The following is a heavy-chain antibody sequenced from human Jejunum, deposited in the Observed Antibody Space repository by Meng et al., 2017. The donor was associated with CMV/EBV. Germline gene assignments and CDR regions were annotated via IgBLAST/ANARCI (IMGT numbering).Heavy chain of an antibody. J-gene: IGHJ5*02. CDR1: GFSLSTSEVG. Sequence: QITLKESGPTLVKPTQTLPLTCTFAGFSLSTSEVGVGWIRQPPGKALEWLAVIYWDDDKRYSPSLKSRLTITKHTSKNQVVLTLTNMDPVDTATYYCALFTRSWFDPWGQGTLVTVSS. CDR2: IYWDDDK. CDR3: ALFTRSWFDP. V-gene: IGHV2-5*02. D-gene: IGHD2-2*01.